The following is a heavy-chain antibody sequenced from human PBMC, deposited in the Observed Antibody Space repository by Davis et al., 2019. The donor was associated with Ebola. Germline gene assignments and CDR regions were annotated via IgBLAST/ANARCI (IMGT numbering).Heavy chain of an antibody. CDR3: ARGRYDSSGYYGIFGAFDI. D-gene: IGHD3-22*01. V-gene: IGHV4-31*03. J-gene: IGHJ3*02. Sequence: SETLSLTCTVSGGSISSGGYYWSWIRQHPGKGLEWIGYIYYSGSTYYNPSLKSRVTISVDTSKNQFSLKLSSVTAADTAVYYCARGRYDSSGYYGIFGAFDIWGQGTMVTVSS. CDR1: GGSISSGGYY. CDR2: IYYSGST.